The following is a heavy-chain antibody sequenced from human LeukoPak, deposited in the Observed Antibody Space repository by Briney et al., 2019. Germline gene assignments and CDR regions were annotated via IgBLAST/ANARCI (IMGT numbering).Heavy chain of an antibody. D-gene: IGHD5-24*01. V-gene: IGHV3-48*04. CDR2: IAHDSTTI. CDR1: GFTFRIYG. J-gene: IGHJ4*02. CDR3: ERATRNGYDY. Sequence: GGSLRLSCAASGFTFRIYGMNWVRQAPGKGPEWVSYIAHDSTTIYYADSVRGRFTMSRDNARNSLFLQMNSLRPEDTAMYYCERATRNGYDYWGPGTLVTVSS.